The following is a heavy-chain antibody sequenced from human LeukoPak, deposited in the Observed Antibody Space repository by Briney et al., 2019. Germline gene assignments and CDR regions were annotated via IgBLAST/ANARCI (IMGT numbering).Heavy chain of an antibody. J-gene: IGHJ4*02. CDR1: GFTFNRCG. Sequence: GGSLRLSCAASGFTFNRCGMHWVRQAPGKGLEWVAVIVYDGSHQYYTDSVKGRFTISRDSTKNTLYLQMNSLRAEDTALYYCAKGHIDSEWLYFDSWGQGTLVTVSS. CDR2: IVYDGSHQ. D-gene: IGHD2-21*01. CDR3: AKGHIDSEWLYFDS. V-gene: IGHV3-30*18.